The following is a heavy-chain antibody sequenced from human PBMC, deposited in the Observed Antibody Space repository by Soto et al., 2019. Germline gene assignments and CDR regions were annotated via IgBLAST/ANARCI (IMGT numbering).Heavy chain of an antibody. J-gene: IGHJ6*02. CDR2: ISSRSDI. CDR3: AREYTAWPLAYGLDV. Sequence: LRLSCVGSGFTFSTYSINWVRQAPGKGLEWVSSISSRSDIYYADSVKGRFTITRDNAKNSVSLQMNSLRAEDTAVYYCAREYTAWPLAYGLDVWGQGTTVTVSS. D-gene: IGHD2-2*02. CDR1: GFTFSTYS. V-gene: IGHV3-21*01.